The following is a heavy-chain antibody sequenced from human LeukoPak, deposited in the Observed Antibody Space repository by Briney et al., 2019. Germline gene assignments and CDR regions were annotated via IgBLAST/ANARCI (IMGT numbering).Heavy chain of an antibody. CDR3: ARARITIFGVVIAYFDY. D-gene: IGHD3-3*01. CDR2: IYYSGST. V-gene: IGHV4-30-4*08. CDR1: GVSISSGDYY. Sequence: SETLSLTCTVSGVSISSGDYYWSWIRQPPGKGLEWIGYIYYSGSTYYNPSLKSRVTISVDTSKNQFSLKLSSVTAADTAVYYCARARITIFGVVIAYFDYWGQGTLVTVSS. J-gene: IGHJ4*02.